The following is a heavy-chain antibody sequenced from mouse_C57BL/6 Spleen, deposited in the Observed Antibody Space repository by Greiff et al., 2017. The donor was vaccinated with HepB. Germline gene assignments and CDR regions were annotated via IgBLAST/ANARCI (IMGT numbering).Heavy chain of an antibody. CDR2: IYPGDGDT. CDR3: ARSGTTVVVDY. D-gene: IGHD1-1*01. Sequence: VKLQQSGPELVKPGASVKISCKASGYAFSSSWMNWVKQRPGKGLEWIGRIYPGDGDTNYNGKFKGKATLTADKSSSTAYMQLSSLTSEDSAVYFCARSGTTVVVDYWGQGTTLTVSS. V-gene: IGHV1-82*01. CDR1: GYAFSSSW. J-gene: IGHJ2*01.